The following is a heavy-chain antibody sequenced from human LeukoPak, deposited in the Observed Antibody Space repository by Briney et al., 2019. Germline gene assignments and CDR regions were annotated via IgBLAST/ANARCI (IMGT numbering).Heavy chain of an antibody. J-gene: IGHJ3*02. CDR3: ARHTQATGDAFDI. V-gene: IGHV4-59*08. CDR1: GGSVSSYY. CDR2: IYYSGST. Sequence: SETLSLTCTVSGGSVSSYYWSWIRQPPGKGLEWIGYIYYSGSTNYNPSLKSRVTISVDTSKNQFSLKLSSVTAADTAVYYCARHTQATGDAFDIWGQGTMVTVSS.